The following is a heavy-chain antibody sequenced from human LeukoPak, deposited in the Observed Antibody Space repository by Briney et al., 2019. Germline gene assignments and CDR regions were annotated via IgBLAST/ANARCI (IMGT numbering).Heavy chain of an antibody. CDR2: INAGNGNT. D-gene: IGHD3-10*01. CDR3: AIGSGSYPPGHYYGMDV. Sequence: ASVKVSCKASGYTFTSYAMHWVRQAPGQRLEWMGWINAGNGNTKYSQKFQGRVTITRDTSASTAYMELSSLRSEDTAVYYCAIGSGSYPPGHYYGMDVWGQGTTVTVSS. J-gene: IGHJ6*02. CDR1: GYTFTSYA. V-gene: IGHV1-3*01.